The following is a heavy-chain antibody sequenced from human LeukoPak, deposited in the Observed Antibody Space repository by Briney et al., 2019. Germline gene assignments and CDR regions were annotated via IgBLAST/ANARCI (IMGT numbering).Heavy chain of an antibody. D-gene: IGHD6-13*01. CDR1: GLTVINNY. Sequence: GRSLRLSCAASGLTVINNYMSWVRQAPGKGLEWVSIIYSGGDTTYYADSVKGRFTISSDNPQNTVNLQMNSLRAEDTGVYYCAKSAAAAPYYFDYWGQGTLVTVSS. J-gene: IGHJ4*02. CDR2: IYSGGDTT. V-gene: IGHV3-66*01. CDR3: AKSAAAAPYYFDY.